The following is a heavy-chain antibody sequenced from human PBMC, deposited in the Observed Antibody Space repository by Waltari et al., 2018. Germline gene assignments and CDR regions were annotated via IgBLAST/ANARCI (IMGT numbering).Heavy chain of an antibody. V-gene: IGHV3-30*18. Sequence: QVQLVESGGGVVQPGRSLRLSCSVPWFPFSSQCMPWVPQAPGKGLEWVAVIVYDGSQKYYADSVKGRFTISRDNSKSTMYLQMNSLRSDDTAVYFCAKDRLSDARGTYSFGTDVWGQGTTVTVS. CDR3: AKDRLSDARGTYSFGTDV. J-gene: IGHJ6*02. CDR2: IVYDGSQK. CDR1: WFPFSSQC. D-gene: IGHD3-10*02.